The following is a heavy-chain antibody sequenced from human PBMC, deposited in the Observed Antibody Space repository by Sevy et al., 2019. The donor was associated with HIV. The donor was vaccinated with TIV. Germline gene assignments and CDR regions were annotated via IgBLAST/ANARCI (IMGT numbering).Heavy chain of an antibody. CDR3: AKDEKGFSGAAGVGPDY. J-gene: IGHJ4*02. D-gene: IGHD6-19*01. CDR1: GFTFSSYA. CDR2: ISGSGGST. V-gene: IGHV3-23*01. Sequence: GGSLRLSCAASGFTFSSYAMSWVRQAPGKGLEWVSAISGSGGSTYYADSVKGRFTISRDNSKNTLYPQMNSLRAEDTAVYYCAKDEKGFSGAAGVGPDYWGQGTLVTVSS.